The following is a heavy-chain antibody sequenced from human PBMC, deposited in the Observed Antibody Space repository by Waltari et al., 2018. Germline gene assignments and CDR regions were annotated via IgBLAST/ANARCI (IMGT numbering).Heavy chain of an antibody. Sequence: EVQLVESGGGVVRPGGSLRLSCAASGFTFDDYGMSWVRQAPGKGLEWVSDINWNGVSTGYADSVKGRFTISRDSAKTSLYLQMNSLRAEDTALYYCATVPGIATSGNDGIDIWGQGTMVTVSS. CDR2: INWNGVST. CDR1: GFTFDDYG. J-gene: IGHJ3*02. V-gene: IGHV3-20*04. CDR3: ATVPGIATSGNDGIDI. D-gene: IGHD6-13*01.